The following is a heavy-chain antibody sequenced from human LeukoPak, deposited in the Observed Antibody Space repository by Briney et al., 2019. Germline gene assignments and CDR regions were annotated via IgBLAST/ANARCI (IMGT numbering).Heavy chain of an antibody. CDR2: IYYSGTT. Sequence: PSETLSLTCTVSGGSISSSSNYWGWIRQPPGKGLEWIGSIYYSGTTYYHPSLKSRVTISVDTSKNQFSLKLSSVTAADTAVYYCARDRGSTGTIDYWGGGILVTVSS. V-gene: IGHV4-39*07. CDR1: GGSISSSSNY. D-gene: IGHD2-8*02. CDR3: ARDRGSTGTIDY. J-gene: IGHJ4*02.